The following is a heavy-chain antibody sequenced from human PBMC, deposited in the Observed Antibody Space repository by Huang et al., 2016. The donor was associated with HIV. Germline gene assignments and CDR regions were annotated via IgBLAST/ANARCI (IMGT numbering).Heavy chain of an antibody. CDR3: ARDTDGGRTFDI. CDR2: IYYSGRT. Sequence: QVQLQESGPGLVKPSQTLSLTCTVSGGSISSGGYYWSWIRQPPGKGGGWIGYIYYSGRTYYNPSLQSRVTISVDTSKNHFSLKLSSVTAADTAVYYCARDTDGGRTFDIWGQGTMVTVSS. V-gene: IGHV4-30-4*08. D-gene: IGHD2-2*02. CDR1: GGSISSGGYY. J-gene: IGHJ3*02.